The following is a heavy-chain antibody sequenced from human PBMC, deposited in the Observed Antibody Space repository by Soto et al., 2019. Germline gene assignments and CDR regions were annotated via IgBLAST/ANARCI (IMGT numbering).Heavy chain of an antibody. CDR2: IYHTGTT. CDR1: GASISSTYW. J-gene: IGHJ5*02. D-gene: IGHD2-15*01. Sequence: QLRESGPGLVKPSGTLSLTCFVSGASISSTYWWSWVRQTPGKRLEWIGQIYHTGTTSYNPSLKNRVTISLAKSNNQFSLRLPSMPAADTAVYYFAPLPPRIVVVMTDLPPGGQGTLVTVSS. CDR3: APLPPRIVVVMTDLPP. V-gene: IGHV4-4*02.